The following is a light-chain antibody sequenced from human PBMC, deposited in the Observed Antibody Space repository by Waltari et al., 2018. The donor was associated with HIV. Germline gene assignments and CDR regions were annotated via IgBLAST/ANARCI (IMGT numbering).Light chain of an antibody. CDR3: QSADSSGTYWV. CDR1: ALPNQY. V-gene: IGLV3-25*03. J-gene: IGLJ3*02. Sequence: SYELTQPPSVSVSPGQTARITCSGDALPNQYAYWYQQKPGQAPILMIYKDRERPSGIPERLSGSRSGTTVTLTISGVQAEDEADYYCQSADSSGTYWVFGGGTKLTVL. CDR2: KDR.